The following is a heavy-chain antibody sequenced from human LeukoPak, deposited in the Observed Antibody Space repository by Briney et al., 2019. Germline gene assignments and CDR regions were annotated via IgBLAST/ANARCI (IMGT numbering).Heavy chain of an antibody. Sequence: ASVKVSCKASGYTFTDYFMNWVRQAPGQGLEWMGWINPKSGGTVYAQKFQGRVTMTTDTSTSTAYMELRSLRSDDTAVYYCARGDYGGDHYYYYYMDVWGKGTTVTISS. D-gene: IGHD4-23*01. J-gene: IGHJ6*03. CDR2: INPKSGGT. CDR3: ARGDYGGDHYYYYYMDV. CDR1: GYTFTDYF. V-gene: IGHV1-2*02.